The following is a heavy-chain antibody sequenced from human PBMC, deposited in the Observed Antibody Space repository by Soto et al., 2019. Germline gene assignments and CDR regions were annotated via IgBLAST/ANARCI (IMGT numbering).Heavy chain of an antibody. D-gene: IGHD3-16*01. Sequence: QVHLVQSGAEVKKPGSSVNISCTNRGGSFGSTSISWLRQAPGQRPEWMASINPFWITSTKNSADRFLGRVTLIADESRSTIYMELTSLTPEDTAVYYCAREGGDTKGMGWFDPWGQGVMVIVSP. CDR2: INPFWITSTK. CDR1: GGSFGSTS. CDR3: AREGGDTKGMGWFDP. J-gene: IGHJ5*02. V-gene: IGHV1-69*15.